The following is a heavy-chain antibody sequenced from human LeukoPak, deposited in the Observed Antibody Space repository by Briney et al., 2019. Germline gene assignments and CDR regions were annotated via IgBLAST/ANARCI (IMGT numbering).Heavy chain of an antibody. V-gene: IGHV3-30-3*01. Sequence: GGSLRLSCVASGFTFSNYTMHWVRQAPGKGLEWVAAVSYRGSIKSYAESVKGRLTISRDNSENTLYLRMNSLRAEDTAVYYCVATSGGNTNWGQGTLVTVSS. CDR1: GFTFSNYT. CDR2: VSYRGSIK. J-gene: IGHJ4*02. CDR3: VATSGGNTN. D-gene: IGHD5-12*01.